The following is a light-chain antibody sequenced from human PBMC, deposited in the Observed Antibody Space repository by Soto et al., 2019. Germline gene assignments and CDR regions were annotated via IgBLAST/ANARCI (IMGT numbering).Light chain of an antibody. J-gene: IGKJ1*01. CDR2: GAS. CDR1: QSVSSN. Sequence: EIVMTQSPATLSVSPGERATLSCRASQSVSSNLASYQQKPGQSPRLLIYGASTRATGIPARFSGSGSGTDFTLTISSLQSEDFAVYYCQQYNNWWTFGQGNKVEIK. CDR3: QQYNNWWT. V-gene: IGKV3-15*01.